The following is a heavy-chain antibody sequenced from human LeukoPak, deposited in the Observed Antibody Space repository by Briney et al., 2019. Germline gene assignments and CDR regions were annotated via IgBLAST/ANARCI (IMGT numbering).Heavy chain of an antibody. J-gene: IGHJ3*02. V-gene: IGHV3-64*01. CDR3: ASSVRSRWDAPNDAFDI. D-gene: IGHD6-13*01. CDR1: GFTFSSYA. Sequence: GGSLRLSCAASGFTFSSYAMHWVRQAPGKGLEYVSAISSNGGSTYYANSVRGRFTISRDNSKNTLYLQMGSPRAEDMAVYYCASSVRSRWDAPNDAFDIWGQGTMVTVSS. CDR2: ISSNGGST.